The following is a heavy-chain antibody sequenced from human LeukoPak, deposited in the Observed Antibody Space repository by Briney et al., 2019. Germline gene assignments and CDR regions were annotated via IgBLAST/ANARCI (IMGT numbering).Heavy chain of an antibody. CDR3: ARVRAAAGIPYYGMDV. CDR2: IYYSGST. D-gene: IGHD6-13*01. J-gene: IGHJ6*02. CDR1: GGSISSYY. V-gene: IGHV4-59*01. Sequence: SETLSLTCTVSGGSISSYYWSWIRQPPGKGLEWIGYIYYSGSTNYNPPLKSRVTISVDTSKNQFSLKLSSVTAADTAVYYCARVRAAAGIPYYGMDVWGQGTTVTVSS.